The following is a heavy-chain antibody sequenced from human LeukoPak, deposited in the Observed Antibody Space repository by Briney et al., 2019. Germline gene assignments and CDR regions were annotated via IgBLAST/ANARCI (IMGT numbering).Heavy chain of an antibody. V-gene: IGHV4-4*07. Sequence: PSETLSLTCTVPGGSISSYYWSWIRQPAGKGLEWIGRIYTSGSTNYNPSLKSRVTISVDTSKNQFSLKLSSVTAADTAVYYCASRPKGYVRWFDPWGQGTLVTVSS. J-gene: IGHJ5*02. D-gene: IGHD1-1*01. CDR3: ASRPKGYVRWFDP. CDR2: IYTSGST. CDR1: GGSISSYY.